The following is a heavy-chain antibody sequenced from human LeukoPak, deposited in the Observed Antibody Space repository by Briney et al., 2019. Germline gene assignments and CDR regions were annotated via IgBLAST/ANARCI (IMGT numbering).Heavy chain of an antibody. Sequence: GGSLRLSCAASGFTFSSYWMSWVRQAPGKGLEWVANIKQDGSEKYYVDSVKGRFTISRDNAKNSLYLQMNSLRAEDTAVYYCAKDFSTSGSFYDYWGQGTLVTVSS. D-gene: IGHD1-26*01. V-gene: IGHV3-7*03. CDR2: IKQDGSEK. CDR3: AKDFSTSGSFYDY. J-gene: IGHJ4*02. CDR1: GFTFSSYW.